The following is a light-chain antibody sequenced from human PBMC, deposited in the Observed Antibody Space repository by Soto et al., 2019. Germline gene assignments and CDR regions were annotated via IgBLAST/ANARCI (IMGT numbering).Light chain of an antibody. Sequence: SYELTQPPSVSVSPGQTASITCSGDKLGDKYACWYQQKPRQSPVLVIYRDSKRPSGIPERFSGSNSGNTATLTISGTQAMDEADYYCQAWDSSTAWVFGGGTKLTVL. V-gene: IGLV3-1*01. J-gene: IGLJ2*01. CDR1: KLGDKY. CDR3: QAWDSSTAWV. CDR2: RDS.